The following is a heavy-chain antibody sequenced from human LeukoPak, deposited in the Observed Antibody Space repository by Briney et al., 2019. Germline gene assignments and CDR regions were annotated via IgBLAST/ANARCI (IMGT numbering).Heavy chain of an antibody. CDR3: AREYSGSDNWFDP. Sequence: PSETLSLTCTVSGGSISSYYWSWIRQPPGRGLEWIGYIYYSGSTNYNPSLKSRVTISVDTSKNQFSLKLSSVTAADTAVYYCAREYSGSDNWFDPWGQGTLVTVSS. CDR2: IYYSGST. D-gene: IGHD6-6*01. CDR1: GGSISSYY. V-gene: IGHV4-59*01. J-gene: IGHJ5*02.